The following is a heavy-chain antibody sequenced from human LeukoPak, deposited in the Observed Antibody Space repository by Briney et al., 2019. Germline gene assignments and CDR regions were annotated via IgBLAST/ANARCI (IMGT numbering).Heavy chain of an antibody. D-gene: IGHD3-10*01. Sequence: PSETLSLTCTVSGGSISSSSYYWAWIRQPPGKGLEYIGSYSGSTYYNPSLKSRVTISVDTSKEQFFLKLSSVTAADTAVYYCARSSYGAGSKPYWVDYWGQGTLATVSS. CDR1: GGSISSSSYY. V-gene: IGHV4-39*01. CDR3: ARSSYGAGSKPYWVDY. CDR2: YSGST. J-gene: IGHJ4*02.